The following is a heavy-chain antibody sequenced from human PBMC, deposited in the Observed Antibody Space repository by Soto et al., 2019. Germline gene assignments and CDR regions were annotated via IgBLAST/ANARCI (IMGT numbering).Heavy chain of an antibody. CDR3: AREVLGYCSGGSCYSGFDY. D-gene: IGHD2-15*01. CDR2: ISYDGSNK. J-gene: IGHJ4*02. CDR1: GFTFSSYA. V-gene: IGHV3-30-3*01. Sequence: GGSLRLSCAASGFTFSSYAMHWVRQAPGKGLEWVAVISYDGSNKYYADSVKGRFTISRDNSKNTLYLQMNSLRAEDTAVYYCAREVLGYCSGGSCYSGFDYWGQGTLVTVSS.